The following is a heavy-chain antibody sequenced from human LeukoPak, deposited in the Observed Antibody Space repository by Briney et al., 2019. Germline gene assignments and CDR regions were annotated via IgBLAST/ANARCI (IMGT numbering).Heavy chain of an antibody. CDR3: ARGASLTYYYDSSGFFSFDY. CDR1: GFTFSSYW. J-gene: IGHJ4*02. V-gene: IGHV3-74*01. Sequence: GGSLRLSCEASGFTFSSYWMPWVRQAPGKGLVWVSRIDSEGSSTRYVDSVKGRFIISRDNAKNTLYLQMHSLRAEDTAVYYCARGASLTYYYDSSGFFSFDYWGQGTLVTVSS. D-gene: IGHD3-22*01. CDR2: IDSEGSST.